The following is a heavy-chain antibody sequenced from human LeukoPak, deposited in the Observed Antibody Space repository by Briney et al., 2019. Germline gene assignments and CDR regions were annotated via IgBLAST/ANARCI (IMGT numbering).Heavy chain of an antibody. Sequence: ASVKVSCKASGYTFTSYAMNWVRQAPGQGLEWMGGIIPIFGTANYAQKFQGRVTITADESTSTAYMELSSLRSEDTAVYYCARAGAGAGGNFYYYYMDVWGKGTTVTVSS. CDR3: ARAGAGAGGNFYYYYMDV. CDR1: GYTFTSYA. D-gene: IGHD2-15*01. J-gene: IGHJ6*03. V-gene: IGHV1-69*13. CDR2: IIPIFGTA.